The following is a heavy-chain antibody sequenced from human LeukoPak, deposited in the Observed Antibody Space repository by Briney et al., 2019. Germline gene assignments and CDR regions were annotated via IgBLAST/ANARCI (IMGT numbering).Heavy chain of an antibody. J-gene: IGHJ4*02. CDR3: ARATVTAEFHFDY. Sequence: SETLSLTCAVYGGSFSGYYWSWIRQPPGKGLEWIGEINHSGSTNYNPSLKSRVTISVDTSKNQFSLKLSSVTAADTAVYYCARATVTAEFHFDYWGRGTLVTVSS. CDR2: INHSGST. D-gene: IGHD4-11*01. V-gene: IGHV4-34*01. CDR1: GGSFSGYY.